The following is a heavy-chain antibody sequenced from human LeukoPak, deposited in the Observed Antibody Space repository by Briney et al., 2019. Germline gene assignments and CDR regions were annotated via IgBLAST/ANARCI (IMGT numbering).Heavy chain of an antibody. Sequence: GGSLRLSCAASGFSFSGYDMNWIRQAPGKGLEWVSYISSSDGTIYYAESVKGRFTISRDNAKNSLYLQMNSLRAEDTAIYYCARTSYYYDSGGYPPFDYWGQGTLVTVSS. CDR3: ARTSYYYDSGGYPPFDY. J-gene: IGHJ4*02. CDR1: GFSFSGYD. V-gene: IGHV3-48*03. CDR2: ISSSDGTI. D-gene: IGHD3-22*01.